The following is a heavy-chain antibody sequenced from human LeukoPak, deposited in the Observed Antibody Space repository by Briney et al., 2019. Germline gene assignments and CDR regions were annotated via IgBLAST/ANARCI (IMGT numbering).Heavy chain of an antibody. CDR3: VKGGFNGDFDY. D-gene: IGHD2-15*01. CDR1: GFAFSIYA. V-gene: IGHV3-23*01. J-gene: IGHJ4*02. Sequence: GGSLRLSCAASGFAFSIYAMSWVRQAPGKGLEWISAVNTNGAATYYADSVKGRFTISRDNSKNTVYLQMDSLKAEDTATYYCVKGGFNGDFDYWGQGTLVTVSS. CDR2: VNTNGAAT.